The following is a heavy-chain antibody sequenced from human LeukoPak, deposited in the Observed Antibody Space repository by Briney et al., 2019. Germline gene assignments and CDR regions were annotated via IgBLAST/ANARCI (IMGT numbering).Heavy chain of an antibody. V-gene: IGHV3-53*01. CDR3: AKAPWQWLVRVQFDY. CDR2: LYSNGRS. CDR1: GFPVTTSY. Sequence: GGSLRLSCAVSGFPVTTSYMHWVRQAPGKGLEWVSVLYSNGRSYYADSVEGRFTISRDNSKNTLYLQMNSLRAEDTAVYYCAKAPWQWLVRVQFDYWGQGTLVTVSS. J-gene: IGHJ4*02. D-gene: IGHD6-19*01.